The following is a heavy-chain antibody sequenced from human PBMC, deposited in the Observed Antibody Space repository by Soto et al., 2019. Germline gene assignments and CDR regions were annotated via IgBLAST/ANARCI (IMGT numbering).Heavy chain of an antibody. CDR1: GFNVSSTH. Sequence: EVQLVESGGGLIQPGGSLRLSCAASGFNVSSTHMSWVRQAPGKGLEWVSLLYSGGRTYYADSVKGRFTISRDNSKNTLYFQMNSLRAEDTAVYYCAIRRGYSGYDSAFDVWGQGTMVTVSS. V-gene: IGHV3-53*01. CDR3: AIRRGYSGYDSAFDV. D-gene: IGHD5-12*01. CDR2: LYSGGRT. J-gene: IGHJ3*01.